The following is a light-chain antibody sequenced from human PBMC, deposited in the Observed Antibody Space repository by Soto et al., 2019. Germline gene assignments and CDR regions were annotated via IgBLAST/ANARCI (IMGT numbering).Light chain of an antibody. Sequence: QSALTQPASVSGSPGQSITISCTGTSSDVGTYIYVSWYQHHPGKAPKLMIYEVSNRPSGVSNRFSGSKSGNTASLTMSGLQAEDEADYYCFSYTTSNTWVFGGGTKLTVL. V-gene: IGLV2-14*01. CDR2: EVS. J-gene: IGLJ3*02. CDR3: FSYTTSNTWV. CDR1: SSDVGTYIY.